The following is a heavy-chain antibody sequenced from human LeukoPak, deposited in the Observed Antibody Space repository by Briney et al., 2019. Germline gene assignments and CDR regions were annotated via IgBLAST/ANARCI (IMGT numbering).Heavy chain of an antibody. J-gene: IGHJ4*02. CDR3: ARDDYAPDY. Sequence: GTSLRLSCAASGFTFMNYNMHWVRQAPGKGLEWVSFISYDGNTAYYADSVKGRITISRDDSKSTLFLQVNSLTTEDTAVYYCARDDYAPDYWGQGTLVTVSS. CDR2: ISYDGNTA. V-gene: IGHV3-30*04. D-gene: IGHD2-2*01. CDR1: GFTFMNYN.